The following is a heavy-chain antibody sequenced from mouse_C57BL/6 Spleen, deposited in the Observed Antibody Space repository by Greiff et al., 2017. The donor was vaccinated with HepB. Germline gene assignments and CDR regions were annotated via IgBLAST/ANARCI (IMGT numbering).Heavy chain of an antibody. J-gene: IGHJ4*01. CDR2: INPNNGGT. Sequence: EVQLQQSGPELVKPGASVKMSCKASGYTFTDYNMHWVKQSHGKSLEWIGYINPNNGGTSYNQKFKGKATLTVNKSSSTAYMELRSLTSEDSAVYYCARSWLRRDYYAMDYWGQGTSVTVSS. CDR1: GYTFTDYN. D-gene: IGHD2-2*01. V-gene: IGHV1-22*01. CDR3: ARSWLRRDYYAMDY.